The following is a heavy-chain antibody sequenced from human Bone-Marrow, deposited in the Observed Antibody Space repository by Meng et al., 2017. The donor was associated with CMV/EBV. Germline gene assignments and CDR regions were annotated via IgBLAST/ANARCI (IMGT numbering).Heavy chain of an antibody. CDR3: ATEGYCSSTSCQKGNYYGMDV. Sequence: GGSLRLSCAASGFTFSSYEMNWVRQAPGKGLEWVSYISSSGSTIYYADSVKGRFTISRDNAKNSLYLQMNSLRAEDTAVYYCATEGYCSSTSCQKGNYYGMDVWAQGTTVTVSS. J-gene: IGHJ6*02. CDR2: ISSSGSTI. CDR1: GFTFSSYE. V-gene: IGHV3-48*03. D-gene: IGHD2-2*01.